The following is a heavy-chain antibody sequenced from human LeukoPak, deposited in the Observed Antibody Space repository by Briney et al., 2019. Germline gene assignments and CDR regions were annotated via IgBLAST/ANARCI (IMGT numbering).Heavy chain of an antibody. CDR3: AKDRRLLLWFGELS. CDR2: IRYDGSNK. V-gene: IGHV3-30*02. J-gene: IGHJ3*01. D-gene: IGHD3-10*01. Sequence: GGSLRLSCAASGFTFSSYGMHWVRQAPGKGLEWVSFIRYDGSNKYYADSVKGRFTISRDNSKNTLYLQMNSLRAEDTAVYYCAKDRRLLLWFGELSWGQGTMVTVSS. CDR1: GFTFSSYG.